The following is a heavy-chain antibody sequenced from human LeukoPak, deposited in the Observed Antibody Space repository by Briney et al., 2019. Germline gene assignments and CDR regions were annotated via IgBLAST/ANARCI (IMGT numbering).Heavy chain of an antibody. CDR2: INHSGST. CDR3: ARGSVLRYFDWLFP. CDR1: GGSFCGYY. V-gene: IGHV4-34*01. D-gene: IGHD3-9*01. J-gene: IGHJ4*02. Sequence: PSETLSLTCAVYGGSFCGYYWSWIRQPPGKGLEWIGEINHSGSTNYNPSLKSRVTISVDTSKNQFSLKLSSVTAADTAVYYCARGSVLRYFDWLFPWGQGTLVTVSS.